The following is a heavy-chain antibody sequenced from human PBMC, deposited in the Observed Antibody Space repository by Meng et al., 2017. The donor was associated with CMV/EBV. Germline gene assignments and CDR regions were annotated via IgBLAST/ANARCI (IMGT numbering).Heavy chain of an antibody. CDR1: GYTFTSYY. J-gene: IGHJ3*02. Sequence: ASVKVSCKASGYTFTSYYMHWVRQAPGQGLEWMGIINPSGGSTSYAQKFQGRVTMTRDTSTSTVYMELSSLRSEDTAVDYCAREGAYYYDSSGYGDAFDIWGQGTMVTVSS. CDR2: INPSGGST. CDR3: AREGAYYYDSSGYGDAFDI. D-gene: IGHD3-22*01. V-gene: IGHV1-46*01.